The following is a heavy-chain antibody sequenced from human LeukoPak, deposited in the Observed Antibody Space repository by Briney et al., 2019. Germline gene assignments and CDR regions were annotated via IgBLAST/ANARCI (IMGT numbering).Heavy chain of an antibody. J-gene: IGHJ4*02. CDR2: IDPSDSYT. V-gene: IGHV5-10-1*01. Sequence: GESLKISCQGSGYSFTGYWISWVRRMPGKGLEWMGRIDPSDSYTNYSPSFQGHVTISADKSISTAYLQWSSLKASDTAMYYCARRLQYCSGGSCYPPGYWGQGTLVTVSS. CDR3: ARRLQYCSGGSCYPPGY. CDR1: GYSFTGYW. D-gene: IGHD2-15*01.